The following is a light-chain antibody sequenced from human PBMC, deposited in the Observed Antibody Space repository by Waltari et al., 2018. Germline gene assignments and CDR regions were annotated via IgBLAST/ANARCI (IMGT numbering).Light chain of an antibody. CDR3: MQGTAWPWT. V-gene: IGKV2-30*01. CDR2: EVS. Sequence: DVVMTQSPLSLPVTLGQPASISCWSSESLLYKDGNTYLSWFHQRPGQSPRRLIYEVSNLDSGVPDRFSGSGSGTDFTLKISRVEAEDVGVYYCMQGTAWPWTFGQGTEVEIK. J-gene: IGKJ1*01. CDR1: ESLLYKDGNTY.